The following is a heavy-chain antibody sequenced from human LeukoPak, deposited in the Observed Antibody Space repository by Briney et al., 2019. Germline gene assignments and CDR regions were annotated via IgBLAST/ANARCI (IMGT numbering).Heavy chain of an antibody. V-gene: IGHV4-39*07. Sequence: SETLSLTCTVSGGSISSSSYYWGWIRQPPGKGLEWIGSIYYSGSTNYNPSLKSRVTISVDTSKNQFSLKLSSVTAADTAVYYCASGISNYDFWSGQGAFDIWGQGTMVTVSS. CDR1: GGSISSSSYY. CDR3: ASGISNYDFWSGQGAFDI. D-gene: IGHD3-3*01. J-gene: IGHJ3*02. CDR2: IYYSGST.